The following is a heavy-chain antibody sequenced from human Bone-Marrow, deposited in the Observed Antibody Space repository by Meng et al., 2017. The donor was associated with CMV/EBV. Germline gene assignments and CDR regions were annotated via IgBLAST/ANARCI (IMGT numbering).Heavy chain of an antibody. J-gene: IGHJ6*01. D-gene: IGHD2-2*01. Sequence: GESLKISCAASGFTFSSYWMSWVRQAPGKGLEWVANIKQDGSEKYYVDSVKGRFTISRDNAKNSLYLQMNSLRAEDTAVYYCARDSSLVVVPAANYGMDVWGQGTTVTGSS. CDR2: IKQDGSEK. V-gene: IGHV3-7*01. CDR1: GFTFSSYW. CDR3: ARDSSLVVVPAANYGMDV.